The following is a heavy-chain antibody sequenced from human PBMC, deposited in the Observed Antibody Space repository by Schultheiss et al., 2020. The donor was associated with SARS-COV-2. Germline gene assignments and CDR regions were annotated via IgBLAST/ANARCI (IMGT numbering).Heavy chain of an antibody. V-gene: IGHV4-34*01. J-gene: IGHJ4*02. CDR3: ARGTEADFDY. CDR1: GGSFSGYY. CDR2: INHSGST. Sequence: SETLSLTCAVYGGSFSGYYWSWIRQPPGKGLEWIGEINHSGSTYYNPSLKSRVTISVDTSKNQFSLKLSSVTAADTAVYYCARGTEADFDYWGQGILVTVSS.